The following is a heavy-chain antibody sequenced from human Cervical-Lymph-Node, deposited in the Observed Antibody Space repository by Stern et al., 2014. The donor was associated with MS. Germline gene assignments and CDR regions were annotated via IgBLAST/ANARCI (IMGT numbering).Heavy chain of an antibody. CDR2: ISGYNGNT. V-gene: IGHV1-18*01. CDR3: ARGPYCSSTSCYTNGYYFYGMDV. J-gene: IGHJ6*02. Sequence: VQLVESGPEVKKPGASVKVSCKSFGYTFTSFGISWVRRAPGQGLEWMGWISGYNGNTKYSQKFQGRVTLTTDTSTSTAHMALTSLRSDDTAMYYCARGPYCSSTSCYTNGYYFYGMDVWGQGTTVTVS. D-gene: IGHD2-2*02. CDR1: GYTFTSFG.